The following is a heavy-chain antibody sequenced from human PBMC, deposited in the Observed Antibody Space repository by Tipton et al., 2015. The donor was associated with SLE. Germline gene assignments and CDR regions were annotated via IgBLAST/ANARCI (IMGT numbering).Heavy chain of an antibody. CDR3: ARTNRLPYRVYFDS. V-gene: IGHV4-61*05. J-gene: IGHJ4*02. CDR2: IEYSGNT. CDR1: GGSTRTTGSY. D-gene: IGHD1-14*01. Sequence: TLSLTCDVSGGSTRTTGSYWGWIRQPPGKGLEWIGYIEYSGNTNYNPSLKSRVSISVDTSKNQFSLNLRSVTAADTAVYYCARTNRLPYRVYFDSWGQGTLVTVSS.